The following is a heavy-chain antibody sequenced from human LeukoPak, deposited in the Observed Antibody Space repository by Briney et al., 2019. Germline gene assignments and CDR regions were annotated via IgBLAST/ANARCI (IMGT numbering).Heavy chain of an antibody. CDR1: GFTFSSYE. D-gene: IGHD6-13*01. J-gene: IGHJ2*01. CDR2: VSSSGSTI. CDR3: ARGAYRIAAAGTWYFDP. Sequence: GESLRLSCAASGFTFSSYEMNWVRQAPGKGLQWVSYVSSSGSTIYYADSVKGRFTISRDNAKNSLYLQMNSLRAEDTGIYYCARGAYRIAAAGTWYFDPWGRGTLVTLSS. V-gene: IGHV3-48*03.